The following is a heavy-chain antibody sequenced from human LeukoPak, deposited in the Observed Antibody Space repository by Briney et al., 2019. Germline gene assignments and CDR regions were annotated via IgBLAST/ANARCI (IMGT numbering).Heavy chain of an antibody. D-gene: IGHD1-26*01. CDR2: INPNSGGT. V-gene: IGHV1-2*02. CDR3: AREWELEGPFDY. Sequence: ASVKVSCKASGGTFSSYAISWVRQAPGQGLEWMGWINPNSGGTNYAQKFQGRVTMTRDTSISTAYMELSRLRSDDTAVYYCAREWELEGPFDYWGQGTLVTVSS. CDR1: GGTFSSYA. J-gene: IGHJ4*02.